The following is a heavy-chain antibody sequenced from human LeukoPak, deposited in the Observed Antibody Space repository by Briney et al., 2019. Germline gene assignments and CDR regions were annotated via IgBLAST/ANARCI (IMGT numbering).Heavy chain of an antibody. D-gene: IGHD2-2*01. CDR1: GGSISSGGYS. CDR2: IYHSGST. Sequence: SQTLSLTCAVSGGSISSGGYSWGWIRQPPGKGLEWIGYIYHSGSTYYNPSLKSRVTISVDRSKNQFSLKLSSVTAADTAVYYCASERSIGYCSSTSCHHYYYYGMDVWGQGTTVTVSS. CDR3: ASERSIGYCSSTSCHHYYYYGMDV. V-gene: IGHV4-30-2*01. J-gene: IGHJ6*02.